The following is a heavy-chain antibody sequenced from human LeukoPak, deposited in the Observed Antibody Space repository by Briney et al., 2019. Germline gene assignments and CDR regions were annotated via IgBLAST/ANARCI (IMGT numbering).Heavy chain of an antibody. V-gene: IGHV4-59*01. CDR2: IYYSGST. CDR1: GGSISSYY. D-gene: IGHD3-10*01. J-gene: IGHJ5*02. Sequence: SSETLSLTCTVSGGSISSYYWSWIRQPPGKGLEWIGYIYYSGSTNYNPSLKSRVTISVDTSKNQFSLKLSSVTAADTAVYYCARGYYGSGTPWFDPWGQGTLVTVSS. CDR3: ARGYYGSGTPWFDP.